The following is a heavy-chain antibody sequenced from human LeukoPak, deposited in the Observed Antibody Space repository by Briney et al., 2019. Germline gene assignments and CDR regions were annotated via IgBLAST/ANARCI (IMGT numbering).Heavy chain of an antibody. J-gene: IGHJ4*02. Sequence: GGSLRLSCAASGFTFSSYSMNWVRQAPGKGLEWVSAIYSGGSTYYADSVKGRFTISRDNSKNTLYLQMNSLRAEDTAVYYCARESSGSYYLDYWGQGTLVTVSS. D-gene: IGHD3-10*01. CDR2: IYSGGST. V-gene: IGHV3-66*01. CDR3: ARESSGSYYLDY. CDR1: GFTFSSYS.